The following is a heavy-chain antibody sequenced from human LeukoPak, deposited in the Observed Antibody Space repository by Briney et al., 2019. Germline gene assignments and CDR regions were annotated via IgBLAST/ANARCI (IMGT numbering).Heavy chain of an antibody. CDR1: GFTFSSYW. J-gene: IGHJ4*02. D-gene: IGHD6-13*01. V-gene: IGHV3-7*03. Sequence: GGSPRLSCAASGFTFSSYWMSWVRQAPGKGLEWVANIKQDGSEKYYVDSVKGRFTISRDNAKNSLYLQMNSLRAEDTAVYYCARDRYSSSPNFDYWGQGTLVTVSS. CDR3: ARDRYSSSPNFDY. CDR2: IKQDGSEK.